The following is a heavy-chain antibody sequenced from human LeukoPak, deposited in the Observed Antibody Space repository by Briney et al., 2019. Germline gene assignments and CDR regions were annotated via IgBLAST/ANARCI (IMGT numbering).Heavy chain of an antibody. CDR3: ARGHPRSYWNHLDI. CDR1: GESFSGYY. J-gene: IGHJ3*02. CDR2: INHSGST. Sequence: PSETLSVTCAVYGESFSGYYWSWIRQPPGKGLEWIGEINHSGSTNYNPSLKSRVTISVDTSKNQFSLKLSSVTAADTAVYYCARGHPRSYWNHLDIWGQGTMVTVSS. V-gene: IGHV4-34*01. D-gene: IGHD1-26*01.